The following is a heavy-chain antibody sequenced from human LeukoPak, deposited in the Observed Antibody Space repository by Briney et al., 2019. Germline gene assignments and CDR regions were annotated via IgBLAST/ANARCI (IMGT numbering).Heavy chain of an antibody. D-gene: IGHD6-13*01. CDR2: IRSKANSYAT. J-gene: IGHJ4*02. CDR1: GFTFSGSA. Sequence: GGSLRLSCAASGFTFSGSAKHWVRQASGKGLEWVGRIRSKANSYATAYAASVKGRFTISRDDSKNTAYLQMNSLKTEDTAVYYCTKSAGNSYSSDYWGQGTLVTVSS. CDR3: TKSAGNSYSSDY. V-gene: IGHV3-73*01.